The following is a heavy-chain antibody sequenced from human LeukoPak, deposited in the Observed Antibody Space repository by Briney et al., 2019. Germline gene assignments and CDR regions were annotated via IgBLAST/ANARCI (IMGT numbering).Heavy chain of an antibody. CDR3: ARVAAAGTRFDY. V-gene: IGHV4-59*01. J-gene: IGHJ4*02. D-gene: IGHD6-13*01. CDR1: VCSLIRYY. CDR2: IYYSGST. Sequence: SETLSLTCPVTVCSLIRYYWSWIRQPPGKGLEWIGYIYYSGSTNYNPSLKSRVTISVDTSKNQYSLELSSVTAADTAVYYCARVAAAGTRFDYWGQGTLVTVSS.